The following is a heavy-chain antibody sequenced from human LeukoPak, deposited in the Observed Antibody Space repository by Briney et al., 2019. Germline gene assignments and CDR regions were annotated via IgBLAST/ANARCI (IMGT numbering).Heavy chain of an antibody. CDR3: ARDHSAMPSY. J-gene: IGHJ4*02. CDR1: GFTFSSYS. D-gene: IGHD2-2*01. V-gene: IGHV3-21*01. CDR2: ISSSSSYI. Sequence: GGSLRLSCAASGFTFSSYSMNWVRQAPGKGLEWVSSISSSSSYIYYADSVKGRFTISRDNAKNSLYLRMNSLRAEDTALYYCARDHSAMPSYWGQGTLVTVSS.